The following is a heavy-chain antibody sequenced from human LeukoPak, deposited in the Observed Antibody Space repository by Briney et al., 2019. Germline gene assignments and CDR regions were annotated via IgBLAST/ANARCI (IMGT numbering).Heavy chain of an antibody. CDR2: IYSGGST. CDR3: ATSGWWGYFDY. D-gene: IGHD6-19*01. V-gene: IGHV3-66*01. Sequence: GGSLRLSCAASGFTVSSNYMSWVRQAPGRGLEWVLIIYSGGSTYYADSVRGRFTISRDNSKNTLYLLMNSLGAEDTAVYYCATSGWWGYFDYWGQGTLVTVSS. CDR1: GFTVSSNY. J-gene: IGHJ4*02.